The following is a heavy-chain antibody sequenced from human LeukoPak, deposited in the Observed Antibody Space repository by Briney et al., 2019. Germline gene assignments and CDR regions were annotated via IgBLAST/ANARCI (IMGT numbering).Heavy chain of an antibody. CDR1: GFTFSTYA. V-gene: IGHV3-23*01. CDR2: ISESGGST. J-gene: IGHJ4*02. CDR3: AKDSPRLPDY. D-gene: IGHD3-16*01. Sequence: PGGSLRLSCVASGFTFSTYAMSWVRQAPGKGLEWVSAISESGGSTYYADSVKGRFSIFRDNSKSTLYLQMNSLRADDTAVYYCAKDSPRLPDYWGQGTLVTVSS.